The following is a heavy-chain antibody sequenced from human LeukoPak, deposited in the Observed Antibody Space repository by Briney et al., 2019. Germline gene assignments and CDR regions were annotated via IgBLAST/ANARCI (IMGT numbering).Heavy chain of an antibody. CDR2: MNPNNGQT. CDR1: GYTFTGFY. J-gene: IGHJ4*02. CDR3: ARSPTGLDTDFDY. Sequence: ASVKVSCKASGYTFTGFYIHWVRQATGQGLEWMGWMNPNNGQTGYAQKFQGRVTMTRSTSISTAYMELSSLRSEDTAVYYCARSPTGLDTDFDYWGQGTLVTVSS. V-gene: IGHV1-8*02. D-gene: IGHD1-14*01.